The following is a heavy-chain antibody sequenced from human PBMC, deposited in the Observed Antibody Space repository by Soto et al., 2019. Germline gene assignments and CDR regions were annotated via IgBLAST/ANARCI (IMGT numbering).Heavy chain of an antibody. D-gene: IGHD5-12*01. CDR1: GGSISSSY. J-gene: IGHJ6*03. Sequence: SETLSLTCTVSGGSISSSYWSWIRQPPGKGLEWIGYIYYSGSTNYNPSLKSRVTISVDTSKNQFSLKLSSVTAADTAVYYCASGYSGYEPDYYYYYMDVWGKGTTVTVSS. CDR2: IYYSGST. V-gene: IGHV4-59*01. CDR3: ASGYSGYEPDYYYYYMDV.